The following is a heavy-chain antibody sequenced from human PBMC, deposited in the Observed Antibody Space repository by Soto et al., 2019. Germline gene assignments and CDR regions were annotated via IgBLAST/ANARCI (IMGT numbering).Heavy chain of an antibody. CDR2: IYYSGST. J-gene: IGHJ4*02. D-gene: IGHD3-10*01. V-gene: IGHV4-30-4*01. CDR3: ARSSGVGGSGSYDY. CDR1: GGSISSGDYY. Sequence: PSETLSLTCTVSGGSISSGDYYWSWIRQPPGKGLEWIGYIYYSGSTYYNPSLKSRVTISVDTSKNQFSLKLSSVTAADTAVYYCARSSGVGGSGSYDYWGQGTLVTVSS.